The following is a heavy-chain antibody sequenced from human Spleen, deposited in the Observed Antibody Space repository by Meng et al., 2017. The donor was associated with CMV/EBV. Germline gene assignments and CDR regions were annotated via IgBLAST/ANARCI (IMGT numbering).Heavy chain of an antibody. CDR1: GDSVSSNSAA. J-gene: IGHJ4*02. Sequence: SQTLSLTCAISGDSVSSNSAAWNWIRQSPSRGLEWLGRTYYRSKWYDNYAVSVKSRITINPDTSKNQFSLRLSSVTGEDTAVYYCAREGGLCGGDCFPGTITHVHFDYWGQGTLVTVSS. CDR2: TYYRSKWYD. V-gene: IGHV6-1*01. CDR3: AREGGLCGGDCFPGTITHVHFDY. D-gene: IGHD2-21*01.